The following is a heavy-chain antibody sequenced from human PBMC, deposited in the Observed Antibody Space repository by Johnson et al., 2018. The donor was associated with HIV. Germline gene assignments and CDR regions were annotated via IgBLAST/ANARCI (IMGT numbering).Heavy chain of an antibody. Sequence: VQLVESGGGVERPGGSLRLSCVASGFTFDDYAMSLVRQPPGKGLEWVSGINWNGGSTGYADSVKGRFTISRDNAKNSLYLQMNSLRAEDTALYYCARADTAMVRGAFDIWGQGTMVTVSS. CDR1: GFTFDDYA. J-gene: IGHJ3*02. CDR2: INWNGGST. D-gene: IGHD5-18*01. V-gene: IGHV3-20*04. CDR3: ARADTAMVRGAFDI.